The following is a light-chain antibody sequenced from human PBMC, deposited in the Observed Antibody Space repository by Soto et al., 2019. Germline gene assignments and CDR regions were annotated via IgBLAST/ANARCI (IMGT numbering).Light chain of an antibody. Sequence: EIVLTQSPGTLSLSPGERATLSCRASQSVSSSHLAWYQQKPGQAPRLLIYGAFSRATGIPDRFSGSGSGTDFTLTISRLEPEDFAVYYCQQYRSSHPMYTFGQGTNLEIK. V-gene: IGKV3-20*01. CDR3: QQYRSSHPMYT. CDR1: QSVSSSH. J-gene: IGKJ2*01. CDR2: GAF.